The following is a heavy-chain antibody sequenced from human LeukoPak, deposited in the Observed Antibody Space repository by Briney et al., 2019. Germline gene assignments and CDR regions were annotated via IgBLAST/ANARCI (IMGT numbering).Heavy chain of an antibody. CDR2: IYPGDSDT. CDR1: GYSFTSYW. Sequence: GESLKISCKGSGYSFTSYWIGWVRQMPGKGLEWMGIIYPGDSDTRYSTSFQGQVTISADKSISTAYLQWSSLKASDTAMYYCARQVPYDSSGYYYGLGVFFDYWGQGTLVTVSS. D-gene: IGHD3-22*01. J-gene: IGHJ4*02. V-gene: IGHV5-51*01. CDR3: ARQVPYDSSGYYYGLGVFFDY.